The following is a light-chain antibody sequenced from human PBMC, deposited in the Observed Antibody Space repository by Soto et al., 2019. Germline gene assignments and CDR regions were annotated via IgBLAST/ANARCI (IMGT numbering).Light chain of an antibody. V-gene: IGKV1-9*01. Sequence: DIQLTQSPSFLSASVGDRVAITCRASQGISSFLAWYQQKPGKAPGLLIYDASTLQSGVPSGFSGSGSGTEFTLTISSLQPEDFATYYCQQLDSYPITFGQGTRLEIK. J-gene: IGKJ5*01. CDR2: DAS. CDR3: QQLDSYPIT. CDR1: QGISSF.